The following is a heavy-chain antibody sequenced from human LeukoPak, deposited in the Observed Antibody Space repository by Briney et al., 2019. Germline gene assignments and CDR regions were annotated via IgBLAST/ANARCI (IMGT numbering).Heavy chain of an antibody. CDR3: GRSGRYRPSDL. Sequence: PGGSLRLSCAASGFTFSNFWMSWVRQAPGKGLEWVGRTRNKANSYTTEYAASVKGRFTISRDDPKNLLYLQMNSLKSEDTAVYYCGRSGRYRPSDLWGQGTLVTVSS. CDR1: GFTFSNFW. V-gene: IGHV3-72*01. D-gene: IGHD1-26*01. J-gene: IGHJ5*02. CDR2: TRNKANSYTT.